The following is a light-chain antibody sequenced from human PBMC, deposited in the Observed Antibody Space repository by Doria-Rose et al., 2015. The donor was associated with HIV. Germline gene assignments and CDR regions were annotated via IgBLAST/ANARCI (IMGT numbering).Light chain of an antibody. CDR1: QSFSSTY. CDR2: DGS. J-gene: IGKJ1*01. V-gene: IGKV3-20*01. CDR3: HQYGTSWT. Sequence: TQSPGTLSLSPGERATLSCRASQSFSSTYLAWYQQKPGQAPSLLIYDGSTCATGIPDRFSASGSGTDFTLTINRLEPEDFALYYCHQYGTSWTFGQGTKVEI.